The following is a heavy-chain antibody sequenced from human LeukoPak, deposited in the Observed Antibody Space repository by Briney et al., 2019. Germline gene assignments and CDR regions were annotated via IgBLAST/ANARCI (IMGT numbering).Heavy chain of an antibody. D-gene: IGHD2-2*01. Sequence: PGGSLRLSCAASEFTFGDSGIHWVRQASGKGLEWVGRIRGKANNYATAYAASVKDRFTISRDDSKNTAYLQISSLKAEDTAVYYCTRRVPAIKWFDPWGQGTLVTVSS. J-gene: IGHJ5*02. CDR2: IRGKANNYAT. CDR1: EFTFGDSG. V-gene: IGHV3-73*01. CDR3: TRRVPAIKWFDP.